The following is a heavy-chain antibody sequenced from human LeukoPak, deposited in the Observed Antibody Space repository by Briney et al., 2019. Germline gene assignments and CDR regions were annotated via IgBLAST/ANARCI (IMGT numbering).Heavy chain of an antibody. D-gene: IGHD2-21*02. CDR2: TYPGDSDT. CDR3: ARTQAYCGGDYYHLDY. J-gene: IGHJ4*02. Sequence: GESLKISCKGSGYSFTSYWIGWVRQMPGNGLEWMGITYPGDSDTRYSPSFQGQVTISADKSISTAYLQWSSLKASDTAMYYCARTQAYCGGDYYHLDYWGQGTLVTVSS. V-gene: IGHV5-51*03. CDR1: GYSFTSYW.